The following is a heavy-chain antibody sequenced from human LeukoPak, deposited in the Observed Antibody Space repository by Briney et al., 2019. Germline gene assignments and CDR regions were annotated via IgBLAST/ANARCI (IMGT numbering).Heavy chain of an antibody. CDR3: ARDQPNGSSWDYAFDV. CDR1: GGSISRYY. Sequence: SETLSLTCTVSGGSISRYYWSWIRQPPGKGLEWIGYIYYSGSTNYNPSLKSRVTISVDTSKNQFSLKLTSVTAADTAVYFCARDQPNGSSWDYAFDVWGQGTMVTVSS. CDR2: IYYSGST. J-gene: IGHJ3*01. V-gene: IGHV4-59*01. D-gene: IGHD6-13*01.